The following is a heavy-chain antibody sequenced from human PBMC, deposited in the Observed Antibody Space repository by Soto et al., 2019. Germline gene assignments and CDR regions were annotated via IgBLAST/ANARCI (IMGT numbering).Heavy chain of an antibody. CDR2: INHSGST. CDR3: AIPAGPTVTTVHYYYGMDV. Sequence: PSETLSLTCAVYGGSFSGYYWSWIRQPPGKGLEWIGEINHSGSTNYNPSLKSRVTISVDTSKNQFSLKLSSVTAADTAVYYCAIPAGPTVTTVHYYYGMDVWGQGTTVTVSS. J-gene: IGHJ6*02. CDR1: GGSFSGYY. D-gene: IGHD4-17*01. V-gene: IGHV4-34*01.